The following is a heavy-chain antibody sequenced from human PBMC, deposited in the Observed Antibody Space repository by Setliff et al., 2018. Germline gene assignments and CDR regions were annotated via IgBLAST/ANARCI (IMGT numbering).Heavy chain of an antibody. J-gene: IGHJ5*02. CDR1: GGTFSYYY. CDR2: NNHSGSA. CDR3: ARGRNVAARLLDT. D-gene: IGHD6-6*01. V-gene: IGHV4-34*01. Sequence: SETLSLTCAAHGGTFSYYYWTWIRQSPGKGLEWIGENNHSGSAKYRPSLGSRVTISVDTSNNQVSLTLTSVTAADTAVYYCARGRNVAARLLDTWGQGTLVTAPQ.